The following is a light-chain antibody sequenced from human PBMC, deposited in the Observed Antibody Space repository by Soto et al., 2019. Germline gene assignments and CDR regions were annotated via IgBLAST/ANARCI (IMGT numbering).Light chain of an antibody. CDR1: QSISSY. V-gene: IGKV3-11*01. Sequence: ETVLTQSPDTLSLSPGERATLSCRASQSISSYLAWYQQKPGQAPRLLIYDASNRATGIPARFSGSGSGTDFTLTISSLEPEDFAVYYCQQRSNWPPITFGQGTRLEI. J-gene: IGKJ5*01. CDR2: DAS. CDR3: QQRSNWPPIT.